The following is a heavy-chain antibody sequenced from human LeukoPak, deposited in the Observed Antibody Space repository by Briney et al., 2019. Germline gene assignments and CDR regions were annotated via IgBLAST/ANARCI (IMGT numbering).Heavy chain of an antibody. CDR1: GFIFSSHW. J-gene: IGHJ4*02. CDR2: IKTDGSEA. V-gene: IGHV3-7*05. D-gene: IGHD3-10*01. CDR3: ARWFYGSGSWVLDY. Sequence: GGSLRLSCAVSGFIFSSHWMTWVRQAPGEGLEWVANIKTDGSEAYYVDFVKGRFTISRDNTKNSLHLQMNSLRAEDTAVYYCARWFYGSGSWVLDYWGQGSLVTVSS.